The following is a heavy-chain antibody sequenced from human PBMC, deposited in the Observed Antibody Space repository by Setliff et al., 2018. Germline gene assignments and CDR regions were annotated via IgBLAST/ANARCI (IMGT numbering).Heavy chain of an antibody. Sequence: ASVKVSCKASGYTFTGPYMHWVRQAPGQGLEWMGWINPDTGYSKYAQKFQGRVTLTRDTSLTTAYMEVRSLRSDDTAVYYCARVLFGDLFSWFDPWGQGTLVTVSS. D-gene: IGHD3-10*02. CDR3: ARVLFGDLFSWFDP. V-gene: IGHV1-2*02. CDR2: INPDTGYS. J-gene: IGHJ5*02. CDR1: GYTFTGPY.